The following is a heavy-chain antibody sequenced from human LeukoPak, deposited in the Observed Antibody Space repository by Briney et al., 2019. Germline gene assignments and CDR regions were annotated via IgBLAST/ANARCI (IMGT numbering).Heavy chain of an antibody. CDR1: GGPISSYY. D-gene: IGHD4-17*01. V-gene: IGHV4-4*07. J-gene: IGHJ4*02. CDR2: IYTSGST. Sequence: SETLSLTCTVSGGPISSYYWSWIRQPAGKGLEWIGRIYTSGSTNYNPSLKSRVTMSVDTSKNQFSLKLSSVTAADTAVYYCARARSTTTVTYYFDYWGQGTLVTVSS. CDR3: ARARSTTTVTYYFDY.